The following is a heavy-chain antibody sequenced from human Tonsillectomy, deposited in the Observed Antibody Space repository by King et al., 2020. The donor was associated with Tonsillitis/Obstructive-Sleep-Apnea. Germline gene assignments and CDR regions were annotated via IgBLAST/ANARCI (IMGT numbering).Heavy chain of an antibody. CDR1: GFTFSNAW. CDR2: IKSKTDGGTT. Sequence: VQLVESGGGLVKPGGSLRVSCAASGFTFSNAWMNWVRQAPGKGLEWVGRIKSKTDGGTTDYATPVKGRFTISRDDSKNTLYLQMNSLKTEDTAVYYCTTGSPYQFLGARDVWGQGTTVTVSS. D-gene: IGHD2-2*01. CDR3: TTGSPYQFLGARDV. J-gene: IGHJ6*02. V-gene: IGHV3-15*07.